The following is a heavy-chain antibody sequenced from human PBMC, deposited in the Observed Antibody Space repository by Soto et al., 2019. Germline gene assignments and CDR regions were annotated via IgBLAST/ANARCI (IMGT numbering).Heavy chain of an antibody. Sequence: ASVKVSCKASGYTFTSYGISWVRQAPGQGLEWMGWISAYNGNTNYAQKLQGRVTMTTDTSTSTAYMEQMSLRSGDTAVYYCARDIRIVVVPAAISYYYYGMDVWGQGTTVTVSS. V-gene: IGHV1-18*04. J-gene: IGHJ6*02. CDR1: GYTFTSYG. CDR2: ISAYNGNT. D-gene: IGHD2-2*02. CDR3: ARDIRIVVVPAAISYYYYGMDV.